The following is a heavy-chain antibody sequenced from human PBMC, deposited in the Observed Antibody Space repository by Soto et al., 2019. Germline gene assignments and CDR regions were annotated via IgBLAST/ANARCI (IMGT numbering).Heavy chain of an antibody. J-gene: IGHJ4*02. CDR1: GFTFSNAW. V-gene: IGHV3-15*07. CDR2: IKSKTDGGTT. Sequence: PGGSLRLSCAASGFTFSNAWMNWVRQAPGKGLEWVGRIKSKTDGGTTDYAAPVKGRFTISRDDSKNTLYLQMNSLRAEDTAVYYCARDRDTYGLNFFDYWGQGTLVTVSS. D-gene: IGHD5-18*01. CDR3: ARDRDTYGLNFFDY.